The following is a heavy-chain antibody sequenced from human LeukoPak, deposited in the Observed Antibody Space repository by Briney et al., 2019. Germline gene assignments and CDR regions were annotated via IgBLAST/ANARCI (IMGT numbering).Heavy chain of an antibody. D-gene: IGHD2-2*02. Sequence: SVKVSCKASGGTFSSYAISWVRQAPGQGLEWMGGIIPIFGTANYAQKFQGRVTITADESTSTAYMELSSLRSEDTAVYYCARGLVPAAISGLDYWGQGTLVTVSS. J-gene: IGHJ4*02. CDR1: GGTFSSYA. V-gene: IGHV1-69*13. CDR3: ARGLVPAAISGLDY. CDR2: IIPIFGTA.